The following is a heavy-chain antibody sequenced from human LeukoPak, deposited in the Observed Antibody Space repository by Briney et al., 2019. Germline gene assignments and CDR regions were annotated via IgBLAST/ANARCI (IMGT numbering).Heavy chain of an antibody. CDR1: GGSISSYY. J-gene: IGHJ5*02. V-gene: IGHV4-4*07. Sequence: SETLSLTCTVSGGSISSYYWSWIRQPAGKGLEWIGRIYTSGSTNYNPSPKSRVTMSVDTSKNQFSLKLSSVTAADTAVYYCARDLSSSKPYINWFDPWGQGTLVTVSS. CDR2: IYTSGST. CDR3: ARDLSSSKPYINWFDP. D-gene: IGHD6-6*01.